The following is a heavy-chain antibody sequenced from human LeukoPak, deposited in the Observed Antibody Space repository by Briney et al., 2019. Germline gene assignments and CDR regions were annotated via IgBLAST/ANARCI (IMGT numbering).Heavy chain of an antibody. J-gene: IGHJ5*02. V-gene: IGHV4-59*11. D-gene: IGHD1-1*01. Sequence: PSETLSLTCSLSGVSLTRHHWSWIRHSPGKGLEWIGNIHYTGRNDHHLPLNSRVTISAYMSKREFSMRLRSVTTADTAIYYGARDHVDRNDCKPKFDWFAPWGQGTLVTVSS. CDR2: IHYTGRN. CDR3: ARDHVDRNDCKPKFDWFAP. CDR1: GVSLTRHH.